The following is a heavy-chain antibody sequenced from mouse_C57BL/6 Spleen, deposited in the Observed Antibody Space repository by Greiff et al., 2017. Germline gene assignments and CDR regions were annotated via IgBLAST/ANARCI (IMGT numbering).Heavy chain of an antibody. CDR3: ARQPWFAY. CDR1: GYTFTSYW. J-gene: IGHJ3*01. V-gene: IGHV1-69*01. CDR2: IDPSDSYT. Sequence: VQLQESGAELVMPGASVKLSCKASGYTFTSYWMHWVKQRPGQGLEWIGEIDPSDSYTNYNQKFKGKSTLTVDKSSSTAYMQLSSLTSEDSAVYYCARQPWFAYWGQGTLVTVSA.